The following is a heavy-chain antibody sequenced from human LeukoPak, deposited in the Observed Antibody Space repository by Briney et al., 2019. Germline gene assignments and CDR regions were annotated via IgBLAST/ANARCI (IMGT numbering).Heavy chain of an antibody. Sequence: SETLSLTRTVSGYSISSGYYWGWIRQPPGKGLEWIGNIYHSGSTFYNPSLKSRVTISVDTSKNQFSLKLSSVTAADTAVYYCARGYSSSWYFNWFDPWGQGTLVTVSS. V-gene: IGHV4-38-2*02. CDR1: GYSISSGYY. CDR3: ARGYSSSWYFNWFDP. D-gene: IGHD6-13*01. J-gene: IGHJ5*02. CDR2: IYHSGST.